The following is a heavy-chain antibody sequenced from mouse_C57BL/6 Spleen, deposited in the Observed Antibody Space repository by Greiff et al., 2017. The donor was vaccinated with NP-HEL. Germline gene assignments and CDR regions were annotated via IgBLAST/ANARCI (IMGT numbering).Heavy chain of an antibody. CDR2: IDPSDSET. V-gene: IGHV1-52*01. J-gene: IGHJ4*01. CDR3: ARDYYNGSSIYAMDY. Sequence: VQLQQPGAELVRPGSSVKLSCKASGYTFTSYWMHWVKQRPIQGLEWIGNIDPSDSETHYNQKFKDKATLTVDKSSSTAYMQLSSLTSEDSAVYYCARDYYNGSSIYAMDYWGQGTSVTVSS. CDR1: GYTFTSYW. D-gene: IGHD1-1*01.